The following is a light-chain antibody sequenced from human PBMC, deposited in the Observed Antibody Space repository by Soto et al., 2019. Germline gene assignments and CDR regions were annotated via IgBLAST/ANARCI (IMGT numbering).Light chain of an antibody. J-gene: IGKJ1*01. CDR1: QSLVDSDGNTY. CDR3: MQATQFPWT. CDR2: KAS. Sequence: IVMTQTPLSSAVILGQPASISCRSTQSLVDSDGNTYLSWLHQRPGQPPRLLIYKASNRLSGVPDRFSGSGAGTYFTLRISRVEAEDVGLYYCMQATQFPWTFGQGTRVEIK. V-gene: IGKV2-24*01.